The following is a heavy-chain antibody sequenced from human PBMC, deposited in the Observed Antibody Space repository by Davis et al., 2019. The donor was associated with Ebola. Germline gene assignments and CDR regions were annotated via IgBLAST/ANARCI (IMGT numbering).Heavy chain of an antibody. CDR2: ISWNSGSI. Sequence: GGSLRLSCAASGFTFDDYAMHWVRQAPGKGLEWVSGISWNSGSIGYADSVKGRFTISRDNAKNSLYLQMNSLRAEDTALYYCAKSAYGDYVVGYFQHWGQGTLVTVSS. CDR3: AKSAYGDYVVGYFQH. V-gene: IGHV3-9*01. J-gene: IGHJ1*01. D-gene: IGHD4-17*01. CDR1: GFTFDDYA.